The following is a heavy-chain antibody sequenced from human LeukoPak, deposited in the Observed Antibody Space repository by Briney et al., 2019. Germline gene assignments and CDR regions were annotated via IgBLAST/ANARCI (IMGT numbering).Heavy chain of an antibody. J-gene: IGHJ4*02. CDR2: MNPNSGYT. Sequence: GASVKVSCKASGYTFTSYDINWVRQATGQGLEWMGWMNPNSGYTGYAQKFQGRVTMTRNTSISTAYMELSSLRSEDTAVYYCARAQRDYYYDSSGYSDYWGQGTLVTVSS. CDR3: ARAQRDYYYDSSGYSDY. CDR1: GYTFTSYD. V-gene: IGHV1-8*01. D-gene: IGHD3-22*01.